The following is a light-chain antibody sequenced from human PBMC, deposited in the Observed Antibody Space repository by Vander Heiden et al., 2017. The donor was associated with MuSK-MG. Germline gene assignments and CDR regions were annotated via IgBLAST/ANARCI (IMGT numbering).Light chain of an antibody. CDR1: ESVSDY. J-gene: IGKJ2*01. Sequence: DIQMTQSPSSLSASVGDRVTISCRASESVSDYLHWYQKRPGTAPKLLIFSASNLQSGVPSRFSGSGAGTDFTLTINKLQPEDFATYYCQQTDSTPDTFGQGTQLEIK. V-gene: IGKV1-39*01. CDR2: SAS. CDR3: QQTDSTPDT.